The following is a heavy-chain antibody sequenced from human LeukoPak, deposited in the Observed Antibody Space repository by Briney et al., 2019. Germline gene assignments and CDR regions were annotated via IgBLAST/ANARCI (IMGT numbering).Heavy chain of an antibody. CDR1: GGSFSGYY. Sequence: SETLSLTCAVYGGSFSGYYWSWIRQPPGKGLEWIGEINHSGSTNYNPSLKSRVTISVDTSKNQFSLKLSSVTAADTAVYYCARVTYYYDSSGYFENWYFDLWGRGTLVTVSS. CDR2: INHSGST. CDR3: ARVTYYYDSSGYFENWYFDL. D-gene: IGHD3-22*01. V-gene: IGHV4-34*01. J-gene: IGHJ2*01.